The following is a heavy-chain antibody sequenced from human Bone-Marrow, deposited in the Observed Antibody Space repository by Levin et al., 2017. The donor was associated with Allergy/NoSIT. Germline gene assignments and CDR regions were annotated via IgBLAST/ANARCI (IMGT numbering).Heavy chain of an antibody. V-gene: IGHV1-8*01. CDR3: ARGREHTVTTNHCVWFDP. J-gene: IGHJ5*02. CDR2: MNPNSGNT. CDR1: GYTFTSYD. D-gene: IGHD4-11*01. Sequence: ASVKVSCKASGYTFTSYDINWVRQATGQGLEWMGWMNPNSGNTGYAQKFQGRVTMTRNTSISTAYMELSSLRSEDTAVYYCARGREHTVTTNHCVWFDPWGQGTLVTVSS.